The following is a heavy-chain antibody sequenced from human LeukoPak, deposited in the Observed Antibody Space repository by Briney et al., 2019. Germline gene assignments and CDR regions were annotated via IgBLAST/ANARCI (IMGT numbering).Heavy chain of an antibody. CDR1: GFAFSNYW. CDR2: INSDASVT. D-gene: IGHD6-19*01. V-gene: IGHV3-74*01. Sequence: GGSLRLSCAASGFAFSNYWMHWVRQTPGKGLVWVSRINSDASVTTYADSVKGRFTISRDNAKNTLYLQMNSLRAEDTAVYYCARVTAVAGTSVGVDAWGQGILVTVS. CDR3: ARVTAVAGTSVGVDA. J-gene: IGHJ4*02.